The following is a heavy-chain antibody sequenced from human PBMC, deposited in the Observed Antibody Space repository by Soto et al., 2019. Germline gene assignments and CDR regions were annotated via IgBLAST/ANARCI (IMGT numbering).Heavy chain of an antibody. CDR2: IYSGGST. V-gene: IGHV3-66*01. CDR1: GLTVSSNY. Sequence: GGSLRLSCAASGLTVSSNYMTWVRQAPGRGLEWVSVIYSGGSTYYADSVKGRFTISRDISKSTLYLQMNSLRAEDTAVYYCARDDVATTVDYWGQGTLVTVSS. CDR3: ARDDVATTVDY. D-gene: IGHD4-17*01. J-gene: IGHJ4*02.